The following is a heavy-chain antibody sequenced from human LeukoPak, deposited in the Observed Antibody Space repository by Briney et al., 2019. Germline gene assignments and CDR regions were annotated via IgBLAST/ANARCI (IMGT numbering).Heavy chain of an antibody. V-gene: IGHV4-4*07. D-gene: IGHD2-2*01. J-gene: IGHJ6*03. CDR2: INTSGST. Sequence: SETLSLTCTVSGGSISSYYWSWIRQPAGKGLEWIGRINTSGSTNYNPSLKSRVTMSVDTSKNQFSLKLSSVTAADTAVYYCARDLGYCSSTSCYYYYYMDVWGKGTTVTVSS. CDR3: ARDLGYCSSTSCYYYYYMDV. CDR1: GGSISSYY.